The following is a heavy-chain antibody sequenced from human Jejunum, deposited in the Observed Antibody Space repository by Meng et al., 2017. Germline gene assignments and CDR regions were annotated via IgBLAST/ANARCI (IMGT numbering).Heavy chain of an antibody. D-gene: IGHD1-1*01. V-gene: IGHV3-74*01. J-gene: IGHJ4*02. Sequence: EVHRVGLRDVCVLCVVSLRLVCAASGCTFSNFWRHWVRQVPGKGLVWVSSINGDGRTISYADSLKGRFTVSRDNAKNTLYLQMNSLRAEDTAIYYCARGGNYYLDYWGQGTLVTVSS. CDR2: INGDGRTI. CDR3: ARGGNYYLDY. CDR1: GCTFSNFW.